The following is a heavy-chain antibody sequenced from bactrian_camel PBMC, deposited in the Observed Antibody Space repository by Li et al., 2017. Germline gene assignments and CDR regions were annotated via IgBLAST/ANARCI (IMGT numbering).Heavy chain of an antibody. D-gene: IGHD3*01. CDR3: AGGQGSRAMRVIQALGVMRASSGFSY. CDR2: ISSDGRT. J-gene: IGHJ6*01. Sequence: HVQLVESGGGSVQTGETLRLSCLGVGVTFEGADMNWYRQPPGKRCEFVASISSDGRTYYTDSVKGRFTIYEDNAKNTMYRQMNSLRPDDTAMYYCAGGQGSRAMRVIQALGVMRASSGFSYWGQGTQVTVS. V-gene: IGHV3S55*01. CDR1: GVTFEGAD.